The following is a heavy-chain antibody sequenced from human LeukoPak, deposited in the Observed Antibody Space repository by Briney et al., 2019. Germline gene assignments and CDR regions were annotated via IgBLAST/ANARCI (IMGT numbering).Heavy chain of an antibody. Sequence: GGSLRLSCAASGFTFSSYAMSWVRQAPGKGLEWVSAISGSGGSTYYADSVKGRFTISRDNSKNTRYLQMNSLRAEDTAVYYCAKLKACTNGVCYTGWFDPWGQGTLVTVSS. CDR3: AKLKACTNGVCYTGWFDP. CDR1: GFTFSSYA. D-gene: IGHD2-8*01. J-gene: IGHJ5*02. CDR2: ISGSGGST. V-gene: IGHV3-23*01.